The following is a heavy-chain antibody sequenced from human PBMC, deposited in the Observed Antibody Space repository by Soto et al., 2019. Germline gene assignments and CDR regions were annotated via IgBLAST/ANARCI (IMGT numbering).Heavy chain of an antibody. CDR1: GFTFTSSA. CDR2: IVVGSGNT. D-gene: IGHD3-22*01. Sequence: SVKVSCKASGFTFTSSAVQWVRQARGQRLEWIGWIVVGSGNTNYAQKFQERVTITRDMSTSTAYMELSSLRSEDTAVYYCAADPRTMIVVGDPHFDYWGQGTLVTVSS. CDR3: AADPRTMIVVGDPHFDY. V-gene: IGHV1-58*01. J-gene: IGHJ4*02.